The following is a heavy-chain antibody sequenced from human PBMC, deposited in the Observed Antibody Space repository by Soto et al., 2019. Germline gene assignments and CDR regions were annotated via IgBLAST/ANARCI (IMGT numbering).Heavy chain of an antibody. CDR2: IFQSGSA. J-gene: IGHJ4*02. Sequence: QQQLQESGSGLVKPSQTLSLICTVSGGSISSGGYAWNWIRQPPGKGLEWIGYIFQSGSASYNPSLKNQVTMSVDRSKNQFSLKLTSVTAADTAVHYCVRSRVGQPFDRWGQGTLVTVSS. V-gene: IGHV4-30-2*01. D-gene: IGHD1-26*01. CDR3: VRSRVGQPFDR. CDR1: GGSISSGGYA.